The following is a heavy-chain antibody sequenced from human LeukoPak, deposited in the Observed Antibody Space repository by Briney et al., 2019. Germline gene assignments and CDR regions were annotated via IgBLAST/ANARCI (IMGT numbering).Heavy chain of an antibody. Sequence: PGGSLRLSXAASGFTFSSYAMSWVRQTPGKGLEWLSAISGSGGSTYYADSVKGRFTISRDNSKNTLYLQMNSLGAEDTAVYYCAKGRVELRYYYYYMDVWGKGTTVTVSS. V-gene: IGHV3-23*01. CDR3: AKGRVELRYYYYYMDV. CDR2: ISGSGGST. D-gene: IGHD1-7*01. CDR1: GFTFSSYA. J-gene: IGHJ6*03.